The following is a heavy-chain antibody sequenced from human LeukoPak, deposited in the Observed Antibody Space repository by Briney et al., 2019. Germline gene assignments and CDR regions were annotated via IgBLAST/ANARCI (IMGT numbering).Heavy chain of an antibody. CDR1: GYTFTGYY. J-gene: IGHJ4*02. CDR2: INPNSGST. CDR3: ARAKGLGCGGDCYYVSDY. V-gene: IGHV1-2*02. D-gene: IGHD2-21*01. Sequence: ASVKVSCKASGYTFTGYYMHWVRQAPGQGLEWMGWINPNSGSTNYAQKFQGRVTMTRDTSISTAYMELSRLRSDDTAVYYCARAKGLGCGGDCYYVSDYWGQGTLVTVSS.